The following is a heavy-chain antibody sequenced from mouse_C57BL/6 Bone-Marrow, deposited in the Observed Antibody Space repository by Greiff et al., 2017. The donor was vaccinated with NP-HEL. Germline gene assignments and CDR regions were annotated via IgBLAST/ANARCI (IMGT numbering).Heavy chain of an antibody. CDR2: IDPSDSYT. Sequence: VQLQQPGAELVMPGASVKLSCKASGYTFTSYWMHWVKQRPGQGLEWIGEIDPSDSYTNYNQKFKGKSTLTVDKSSSTAYMQLSSLTSEDSAVYYCARNYGSSYEDYAMDYWGQGTSVTVSS. J-gene: IGHJ4*01. D-gene: IGHD1-1*01. CDR1: GYTFTSYW. V-gene: IGHV1-69*01. CDR3: ARNYGSSYEDYAMDY.